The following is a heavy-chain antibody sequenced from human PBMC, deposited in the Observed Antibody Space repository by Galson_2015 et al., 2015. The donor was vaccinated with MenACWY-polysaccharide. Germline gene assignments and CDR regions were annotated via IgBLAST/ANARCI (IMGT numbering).Heavy chain of an antibody. CDR2: FDAEDGET. Sequence: SVKVSCTASGYSFTDLSMHWVRQAPGKGLEWMGGFDAEDGETIYAQTFQGRVTMTEDTSTDTAYMELSSLRSDDTAVYYCATVTLRFFPMDVWGKGTTVTVSS. CDR1: GYSFTDLS. V-gene: IGHV1-24*01. CDR3: ATVTLRFFPMDV. D-gene: IGHD3-3*01. J-gene: IGHJ6*03.